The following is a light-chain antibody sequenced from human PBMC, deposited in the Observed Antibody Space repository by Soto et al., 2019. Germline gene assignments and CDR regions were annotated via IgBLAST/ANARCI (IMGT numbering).Light chain of an antibody. CDR2: AAS. CDR1: QTIFNF. J-gene: IGKJ1*01. Sequence: DIQMTQSPSSLSASVGDRVTITCRASQTIFNFLNWYQQKPGKAPKLVIYAASNLQSGVPSRFSGRGSGTEFTLTISSLQPEDFATYFCQQCYSSTWTFGQGTNLEI. CDR3: QQCYSSTWT. V-gene: IGKV1-39*01.